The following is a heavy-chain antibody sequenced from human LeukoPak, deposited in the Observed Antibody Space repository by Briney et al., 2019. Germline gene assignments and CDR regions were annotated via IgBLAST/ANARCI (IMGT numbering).Heavy chain of an antibody. Sequence: PGGSLRLSCAASGFTFSNHWMSWVRQAPGKGLQWVANIKEDGSEKYYVDSVKGRFTLSRDNAKNSLYLQMDSLRDEDTAVYYCARGGSYFFSWGQGTLATVSS. J-gene: IGHJ4*02. V-gene: IGHV3-7*05. D-gene: IGHD1-26*01. CDR2: IKEDGSEK. CDR1: GFTFSNHW. CDR3: ARGGSYFFS.